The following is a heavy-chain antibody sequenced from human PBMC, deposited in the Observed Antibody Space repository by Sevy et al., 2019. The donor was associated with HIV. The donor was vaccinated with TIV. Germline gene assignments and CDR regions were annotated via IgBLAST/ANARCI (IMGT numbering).Heavy chain of an antibody. Sequence: ASVKVSCKDSGYTLTQLSMHWVRQAPGKGLEWMGSFDPEEGETLYAQKFQGRVTMTEDTSTDTAYMELRSLRSEDTAVYYCATTKDYYDSSGSPSDYWGQGTLVTVSS. CDR2: FDPEEGET. V-gene: IGHV1-24*01. D-gene: IGHD3-22*01. CDR3: ATTKDYYDSSGSPSDY. CDR1: GYTLTQLS. J-gene: IGHJ4*02.